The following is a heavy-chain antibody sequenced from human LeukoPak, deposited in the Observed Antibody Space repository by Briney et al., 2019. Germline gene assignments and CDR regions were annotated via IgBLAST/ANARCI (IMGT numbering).Heavy chain of an antibody. CDR2: IYTSGST. J-gene: IGHJ3*02. V-gene: IGHV4-4*07. D-gene: IGHD3-16*01. CDR3: ASDGYPSLGLLDAFDI. Sequence: SETLSLTCTVSGGSISSYYWSWIRQPAGKGLEWIGRIYTSGSTNYNPSLKSRVTMSVDTSKNQFSLKLSSVTAAHTAVYYCASDGYPSLGLLDAFDIWGHGTMVTVSS. CDR1: GGSISSYY.